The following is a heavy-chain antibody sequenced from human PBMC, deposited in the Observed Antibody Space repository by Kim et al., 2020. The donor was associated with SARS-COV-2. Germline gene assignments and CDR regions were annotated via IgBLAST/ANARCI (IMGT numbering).Heavy chain of an antibody. CDR1: GFTVSSNF. CDR2: IYSGGDT. CDR3: TGGIDIGVYLPAY. V-gene: IGHV3-53*01. Sequence: GGSLRLSCAASGFTVSSNFMTWVRQAPGKGLEWVSIIYSGGDTLYADSVKGRFTISRDNSGNTLFLQMNSLRVEDTAVYYCTGGIDIGVYLPAYWGQGTLVTVSS. J-gene: IGHJ4*02. D-gene: IGHD2-8*01.